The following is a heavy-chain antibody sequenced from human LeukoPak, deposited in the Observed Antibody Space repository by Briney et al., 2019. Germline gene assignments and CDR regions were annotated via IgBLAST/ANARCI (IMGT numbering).Heavy chain of an antibody. CDR3: ARGGYDWGWLPDASDI. J-gene: IGHJ3*02. D-gene: IGHD5-12*01. CDR1: GGSFSGYC. Sequence: TSETLSLTCAVYGGSFSGYCWSWIRQPPGKGLEWIGEINHSGSTNYNPSLKSRVTISVDTSKNQFSLKLSSVTAADTAVYYCARGGYDWGWLPDASDIWGQGTMVTVSS. CDR2: INHSGST. V-gene: IGHV4-34*01.